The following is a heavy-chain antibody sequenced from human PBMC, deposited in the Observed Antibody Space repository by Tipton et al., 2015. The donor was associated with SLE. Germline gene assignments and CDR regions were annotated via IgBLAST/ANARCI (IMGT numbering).Heavy chain of an antibody. Sequence: LRLSCTVSGGSISSGDYYWSWIRQPPGKGLEWIGYIYYSGSTYYNPSLKSRVTISVDTSKNQFSLKLSSVTAADTAVYYCARRKDLGYDYGDYWGQGTLVTVSS. CDR1: GGSISSGDYY. V-gene: IGHV4-30-4*01. J-gene: IGHJ4*02. D-gene: IGHD4-17*01. CDR2: IYYSGST. CDR3: ARRKDLGYDYGDY.